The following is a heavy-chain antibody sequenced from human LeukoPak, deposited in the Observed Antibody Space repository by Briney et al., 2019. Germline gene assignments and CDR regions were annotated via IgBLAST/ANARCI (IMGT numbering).Heavy chain of an antibody. CDR2: IYYSGST. J-gene: IGHJ5*02. V-gene: IGHV4-59*01. D-gene: IGHD6-19*01. Sequence: SETLSLTCSVSGDSISGNYWNWIRQPAGKGLEWIGYIYYSGSTNYNPSLKSRVTISVDTSKNQFSLKLSSVTAADTAVYYCARERQWLGGNYNWFDPWGQGTLVTVSS. CDR1: GDSISGNY. CDR3: ARERQWLGGNYNWFDP.